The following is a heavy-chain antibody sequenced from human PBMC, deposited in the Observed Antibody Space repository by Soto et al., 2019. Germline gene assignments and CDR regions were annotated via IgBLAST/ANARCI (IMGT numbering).Heavy chain of an antibody. CDR3: ARVGCSSTSCYASLSSAFDI. D-gene: IGHD2-2*01. Sequence: GGSLRLSCAASGFTFSDYYMSWIRQAPGKGLEWVSYISSSGSTIYYADSVKGRFTISRDNAKNSLYLQMNSLRAEDTAVYYCARVGCSSTSCYASLSSAFDIWGQGTMVTVSS. J-gene: IGHJ3*02. CDR1: GFTFSDYY. CDR2: ISSSGSTI. V-gene: IGHV3-11*01.